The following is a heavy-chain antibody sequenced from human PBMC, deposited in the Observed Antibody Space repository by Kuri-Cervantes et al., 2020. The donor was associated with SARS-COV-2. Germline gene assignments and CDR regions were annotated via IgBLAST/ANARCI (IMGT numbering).Heavy chain of an antibody. CDR1: GFIFSDYY. CDR2: ISSSSSYI. J-gene: IGHJ3*02. D-gene: IGHD1-26*01. CDR3: AKPRSGSYLDAFDI. Sequence: GESLKISCTASGFIFSDYYMTWIRQAPGKGLEWVSSISSSSSYIYYADSVKDRFTISRDNAKNSLYLQMNSLRAEDTAVYYCAKPRSGSYLDAFDIWGQGTMVTVSS. V-gene: IGHV3-11*06.